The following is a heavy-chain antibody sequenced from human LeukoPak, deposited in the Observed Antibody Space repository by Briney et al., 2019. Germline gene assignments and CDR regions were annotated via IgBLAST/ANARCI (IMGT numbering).Heavy chain of an antibody. V-gene: IGHV4-59*01. CDR1: GGSISSYY. CDR3: AGRSRGYSYGYYFWYFDL. CDR2: IYYSGST. Sequence: PSETLSLTCTVSGGSISSYYWSWIRQPPGKGLEWIGYIYYSGSTNYNPSLKSRVTISVDTSKNQFSLKPSSVTAADTAVYYCAGRSRGYSYGYYFWYFDLWGRGTLVTVSS. D-gene: IGHD5-18*01. J-gene: IGHJ2*01.